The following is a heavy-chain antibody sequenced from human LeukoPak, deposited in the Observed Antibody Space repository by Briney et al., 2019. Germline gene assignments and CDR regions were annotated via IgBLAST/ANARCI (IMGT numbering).Heavy chain of an antibody. J-gene: IGHJ4*02. Sequence: PGGSLRLSCAVSGFTFSNAWMSWVRQAPGKGLEWVGRIKSKTDGGTTDYAAPVKGRFTISRDDSKNTLYLQMNSLKTEDTAVYYCTTDLNPHLAYDFWSGYYAPDFDYWGQGTLVTVSS. CDR1: GFTFSNAW. D-gene: IGHD3-3*01. CDR2: IKSKTDGGTT. V-gene: IGHV3-15*01. CDR3: TTDLNPHLAYDFWSGYYAPDFDY.